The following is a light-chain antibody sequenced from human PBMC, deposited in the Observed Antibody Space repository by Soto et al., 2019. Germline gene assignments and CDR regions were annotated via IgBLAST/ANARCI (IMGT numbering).Light chain of an antibody. CDR2: GVT. CDR3: YSYAGRNVWV. J-gene: IGLJ3*02. V-gene: IGLV2-8*01. CDR1: GSDIGAYNF. Sequence: QSALAQPPSASGSPGQSVTISCTGSGSDIGAYNFVSRYQQHPGKAPKLMIFGVTERPSGVPDRFSGSKSGNTASLTVSGLQADDEAIYYCYSYAGRNVWVFGGGTQRPS.